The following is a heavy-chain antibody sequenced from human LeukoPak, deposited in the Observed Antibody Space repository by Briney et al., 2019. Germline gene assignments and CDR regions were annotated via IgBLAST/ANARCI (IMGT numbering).Heavy chain of an antibody. Sequence: TGGSLRLSCAASGFTFSSYAMHWVRQAPGKGLEWVAVISYDGSNKYYADSVKGRFTISRDNSKNTLYLQMNSLRAEDTAVYYCASLPGEWDLDYWGQGTLVTVSS. CDR3: ASLPGEWDLDY. CDR1: GFTFSSYA. V-gene: IGHV3-30-3*01. D-gene: IGHD3-10*01. J-gene: IGHJ4*02. CDR2: ISYDGSNK.